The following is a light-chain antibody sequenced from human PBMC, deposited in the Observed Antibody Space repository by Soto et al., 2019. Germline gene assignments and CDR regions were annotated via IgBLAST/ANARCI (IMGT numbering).Light chain of an antibody. Sequence: EMVLTQSLVTLSLSQWERATLSCKASQSVSSYLAWYQQKPGQAPRLLIYDASNRATGIPARFSGTWYGTDFNLTINNLETEDFAVYYCQVRTNWSIAFGRGTRLEI. J-gene: IGKJ5*01. CDR3: QVRTNWSIA. CDR1: QSVSSY. V-gene: IGKV3-11*01. CDR2: DAS.